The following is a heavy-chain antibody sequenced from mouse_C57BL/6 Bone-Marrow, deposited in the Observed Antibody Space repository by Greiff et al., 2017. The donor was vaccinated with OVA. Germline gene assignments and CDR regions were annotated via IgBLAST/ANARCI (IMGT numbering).Heavy chain of an antibody. Sequence: VQLKQPGAELVKPGASVKLSCKASGYTFTSYWMHWVKQRPGRGLEWIGRIDPNSGGTKYNEKFKSKATLTVDKPSSTAYMQLSSLTSEDSAVYYCAREDYYDYPYYAMDYWGQGTSVTVSS. V-gene: IGHV1-72*01. CDR3: AREDYYDYPYYAMDY. CDR2: IDPNSGGT. D-gene: IGHD2-4*01. CDR1: GYTFTSYW. J-gene: IGHJ4*01.